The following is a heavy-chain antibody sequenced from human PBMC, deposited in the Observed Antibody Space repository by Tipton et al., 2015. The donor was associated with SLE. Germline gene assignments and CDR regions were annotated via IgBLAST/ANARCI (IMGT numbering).Heavy chain of an antibody. Sequence: LRLSCTVSGYSISSGHYWGWIRQPPGKGLEWIGSIYHSGSTYYNPSLKSRVTISVDTSKNQFSLKLSSVTAADTAVHYCARVKNYDFWSGWAAFDIWGQGTMVTVSS. CDR1: GYSISSGHY. J-gene: IGHJ3*02. CDR3: ARVKNYDFWSGWAAFDI. D-gene: IGHD3-3*01. V-gene: IGHV4-38-2*02. CDR2: IYHSGST.